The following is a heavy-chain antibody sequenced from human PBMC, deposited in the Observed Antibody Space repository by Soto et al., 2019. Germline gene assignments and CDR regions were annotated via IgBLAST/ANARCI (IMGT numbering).Heavy chain of an antibody. V-gene: IGHV3-15*07. CDR1: GFTFSNAW. CDR2: IKSKTDGGTT. Sequence: GGSLRLSCAASGFTFSNAWMNWVSQAPGKGLEWVGRIKSKTDGGTTEYAAPVKGRLTSSRDDSKNTLYLQMNGLKPEDTAVYYFTTERGQYYDFWSGPPFDYWGQGPLVTVSS. J-gene: IGHJ4*02. D-gene: IGHD3-3*01. CDR3: TTERGQYYDFWSGPPFDY.